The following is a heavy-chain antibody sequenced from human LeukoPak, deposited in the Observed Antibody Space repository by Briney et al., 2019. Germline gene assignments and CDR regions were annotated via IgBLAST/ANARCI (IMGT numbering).Heavy chain of an antibody. V-gene: IGHV1-2*02. J-gene: IGHJ6*03. CDR2: INPISGDT. CDR1: GYTFTAYY. CDR3: ARGWPRYYYYMDV. D-gene: IGHD5-24*01. Sequence: GASVKVSCRASGYTFTAYYIHCVRQAPGQGLEWMAWINPISGDTNLPQRYQGRVTMTRATYTSTVYMELSSMRSEDTAVYYCARGWPRYYYYMDVWGKGTTVTVSS.